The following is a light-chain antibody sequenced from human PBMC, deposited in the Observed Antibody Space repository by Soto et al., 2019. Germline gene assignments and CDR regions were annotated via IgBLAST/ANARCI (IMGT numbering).Light chain of an antibody. CDR1: SSDVGSYNL. Sequence: HYALTQPASVSGSPGQSITISCTGTSSDVGSYNLVSWYQQHPGKAPKLMIYEGSKRPSGVSNRFSGSKSGNTASLTISGLQAEDEADYYCCSYAGSSTYVFGTGTQLTVL. V-gene: IGLV2-23*01. CDR3: CSYAGSSTYV. CDR2: EGS. J-gene: IGLJ1*01.